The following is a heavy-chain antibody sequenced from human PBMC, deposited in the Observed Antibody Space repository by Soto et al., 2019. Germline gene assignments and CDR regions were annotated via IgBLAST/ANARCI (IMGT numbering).Heavy chain of an antibody. V-gene: IGHV3-23*01. CDR3: ALRTTYYYDSSGSP. CDR2: ISGSGGST. Sequence: GGSLRLACAASVFTFSSYAMRWVRQAPGKGLEWVSAISGSGGSTYYADSVKGRFTISRDNSKNTLYLQMNSLRAEDTAVYYCALRTTYYYDSSGSPWGQGTLVTV. CDR1: VFTFSSYA. D-gene: IGHD3-22*01. J-gene: IGHJ5*02.